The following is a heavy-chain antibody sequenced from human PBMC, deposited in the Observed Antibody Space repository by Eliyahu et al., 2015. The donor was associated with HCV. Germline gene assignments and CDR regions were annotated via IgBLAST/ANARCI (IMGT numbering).Heavy chain of an antibody. J-gene: IGHJ4*02. CDR2: ISHDGSNK. Sequence: QVQLVESGGGVVQPGXSLRLXCAASGFPFSYSTMHWVRQAPGKGLEWVAVISHDGSNKYYADSVKGRFTISRDNSKNTLYLQMNSLRAEDTAVYYCARGGRLYNPGYFDYWGQGTLVTVSS. CDR3: ARGGRLYNPGYFDY. D-gene: IGHD1-1*01. V-gene: IGHV3-30-3*01. CDR1: GFPFSYST.